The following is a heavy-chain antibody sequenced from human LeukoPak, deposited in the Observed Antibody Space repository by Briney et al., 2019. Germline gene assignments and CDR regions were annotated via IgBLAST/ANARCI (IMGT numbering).Heavy chain of an antibody. D-gene: IGHD3-3*01. Sequence: PSETLSLTCTVSGGSISSYYWSWIRQPPGKGLEWIGYIYYSGSTNYNPSLKSRVTISVDTSKNQFSLKLSSVTAADTAVYYCARVNDFWSGYLYYFDYWGQGTLVTVSS. J-gene: IGHJ4*02. CDR1: GGSISSYY. CDR2: IYYSGST. CDR3: ARVNDFWSGYLYYFDY. V-gene: IGHV4-59*01.